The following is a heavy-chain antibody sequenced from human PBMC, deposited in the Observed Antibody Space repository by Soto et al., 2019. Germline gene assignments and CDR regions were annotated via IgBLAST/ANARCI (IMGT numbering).Heavy chain of an antibody. D-gene: IGHD5-12*01. Sequence: SETLSLTCTVSGGSISSYYWSWIRQPPGKGLEWIGYIYYSGSTNYNPSLKSRVTISVDTSKNQFSLKLSSVTAADTAVYYCARSVGGYDWNWDFDYWGQGTLVTVSS. CDR3: ARSVGGYDWNWDFDY. CDR2: IYYSGST. J-gene: IGHJ4*02. V-gene: IGHV4-59*01. CDR1: GGSISSYY.